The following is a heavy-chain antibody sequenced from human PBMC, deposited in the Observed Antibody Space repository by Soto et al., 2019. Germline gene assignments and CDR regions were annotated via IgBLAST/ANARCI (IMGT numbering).Heavy chain of an antibody. Sequence: QVQLVQPGAEVKKPGASVTVSCKASGYTFTNYGFSWVRQAPGQGLEWMGWISGYNGNTKYAEKFQNRVTMTTDISTNTAHMELRSLRSDDTAVYYCAREGQAPYYYYGMDVWGQGTAVTVSS. J-gene: IGHJ6*02. V-gene: IGHV1-18*01. CDR3: AREGQAPYYYYGMDV. CDR2: ISGYNGNT. CDR1: GYTFTNYG.